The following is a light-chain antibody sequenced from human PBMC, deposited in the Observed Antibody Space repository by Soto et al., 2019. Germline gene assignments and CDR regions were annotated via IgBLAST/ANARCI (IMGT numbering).Light chain of an antibody. CDR3: QQYNSWPPIT. V-gene: IGKV3D-15*01. CDR1: QSITSTY. J-gene: IGKJ5*01. Sequence: EVVMTQSPATLSVSPGERATLSCRASQSITSTYLAWYQQKPGQAPRLLISGASRRATGIPDRFSGGGSGTEFTLTISSLQSEDFVVYYCQQYNSWPPITFGQGTRLEI. CDR2: GAS.